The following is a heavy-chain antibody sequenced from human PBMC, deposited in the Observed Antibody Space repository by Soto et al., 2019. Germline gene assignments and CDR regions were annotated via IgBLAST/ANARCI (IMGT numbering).Heavy chain of an antibody. CDR3: VGEVGFQLIY. CDR1: GFTFSTHS. V-gene: IGHV3-48*01. CDR2: ITSSDVTM. Sequence: EVQLVEYGGGLVQPGGSLRLSCAASGFTFSTHSMNWVRQAPGKGLEWIPYITSSDVTMYADSVKGRFTISRDNAKNSLYLQMNSLRGEDTAVYFCVGEVGFQLIYWGQGTLVTVSS. J-gene: IGHJ4*02. D-gene: IGHD2-2*01.